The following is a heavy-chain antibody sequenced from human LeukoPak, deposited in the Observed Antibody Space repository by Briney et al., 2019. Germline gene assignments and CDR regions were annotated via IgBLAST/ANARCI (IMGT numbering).Heavy chain of an antibody. Sequence: SETLSLTCAGYGGSFSGYYWSWIRQPPGKGLEWIGEINHSGSTNYNPSLKSRFTISVDTSKNQFSLKLSSVTAADTAVYYCARGGWILLSPTYFDPWGQGTLVTVSS. CDR3: ARGGWILLSPTYFDP. D-gene: IGHD2-2*03. J-gene: IGHJ5*02. CDR1: GGSFSGYY. V-gene: IGHV4-34*01. CDR2: INHSGST.